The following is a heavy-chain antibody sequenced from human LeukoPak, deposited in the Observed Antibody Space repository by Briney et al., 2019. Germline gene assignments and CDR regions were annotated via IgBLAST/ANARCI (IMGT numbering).Heavy chain of an antibody. J-gene: IGHJ4*02. V-gene: IGHV3-21*01. D-gene: IGHD4-17*01. CDR3: ARVDYGDYGVPYYFDY. CDR1: GFTFSSYS. Sequence: GGSLRLSCAASGFTFSSYSMNWVRQAPGKGLEWVSSISSSSSYIYYADSVKGRFTISRDNAKNSLYLQMNSLRAEDTAVYYCARVDYGDYGVPYYFDYWGQGTLVTVSS. CDR2: ISSSSSYI.